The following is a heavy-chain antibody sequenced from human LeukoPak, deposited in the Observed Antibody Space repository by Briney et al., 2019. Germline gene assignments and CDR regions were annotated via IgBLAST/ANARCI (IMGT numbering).Heavy chain of an antibody. D-gene: IGHD6-13*01. Sequence: SETLSLTCAVSGYSIGSGSYWGWVRQPPGKGLEWIGSIYHSGDTYYNPSLRSRLTISVDKFKNQFSLKLTSMTAADTAVYYCSRQGSRSWYGDFDYWGQGTLVTVSS. CDR3: SRQGSRSWYGDFDY. V-gene: IGHV4-38-2*01. J-gene: IGHJ4*02. CDR2: IYHSGDT. CDR1: GYSIGSGSY.